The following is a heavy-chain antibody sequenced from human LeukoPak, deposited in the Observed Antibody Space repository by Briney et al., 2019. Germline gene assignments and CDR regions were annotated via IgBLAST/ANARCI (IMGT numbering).Heavy chain of an antibody. CDR3: ARDSSGWYYYYYMDV. J-gene: IGHJ6*03. D-gene: IGHD6-19*01. CDR2: IRYDGRNK. CDR1: RFTFSSYG. Sequence: GGSLRLSCAASRFTFSSYGMHWVRQAPGKGLEWVAFIRYDGRNKYYADSVKGRFTISRDNSQNTLYLQMNSLRNEDTAVYYCARDSSGWYYYYYMDVWGKGTTVTVSS. V-gene: IGHV3-30*02.